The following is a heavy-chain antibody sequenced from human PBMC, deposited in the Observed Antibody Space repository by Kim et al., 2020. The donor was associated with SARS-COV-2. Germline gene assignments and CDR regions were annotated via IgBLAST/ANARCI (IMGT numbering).Heavy chain of an antibody. J-gene: IGHJ5*02. CDR2: IYTSGST. V-gene: IGHV4-61*02. D-gene: IGHD1-1*01. Sequence: SETLSLTCTVSGASVSSGSYYWSWIRQSAEKGLEWIGRIYTSGSTDYNPSLIRRVSISLDMSANQVSLRLHSVTAADTAVYYCARVLNTGRLNWFDPWGQGTLVAVSS. CDR1: GASVSSGSYY. CDR3: ARVLNTGRLNWFDP.